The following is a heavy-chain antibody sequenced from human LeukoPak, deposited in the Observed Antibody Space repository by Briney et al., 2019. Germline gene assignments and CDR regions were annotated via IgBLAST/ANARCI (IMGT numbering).Heavy chain of an antibody. CDR3: ARAKMPGIQTAGRVNYFAS. D-gene: IGHD6-13*01. CDR2: IYTAGNA. Sequence: GWSVRVSCAASAFTFSSYDMLWVRQAPGKGLEWVATIYTAGNAWYTDSVKGRFTIYRENAKNPLNLQMNSLRVGDPAGYYCARAKMPGIQTAGRVNYFASWGQGTLVTVSS. V-gene: IGHV3-13*01. CDR1: AFTFSSYD. J-gene: IGHJ4*02.